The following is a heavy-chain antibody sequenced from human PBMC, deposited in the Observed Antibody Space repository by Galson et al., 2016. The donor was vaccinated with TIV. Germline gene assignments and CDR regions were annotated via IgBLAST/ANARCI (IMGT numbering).Heavy chain of an antibody. CDR3: IREGSTVTMHHYFGMDV. D-gene: IGHD4-17*01. J-gene: IGHJ6*02. V-gene: IGHV4-38-2*02. Sequence: LSLTCVVSGFSIKSGYFWGWIRQPPGKGLQWIGSIYESGTTYSNPSLKSRLTMSVDTSKNQFSLKLSSVTAADTAVYYCIREGSTVTMHHYFGMDVWGQGTSVTVSS. CDR2: IYESGTT. CDR1: GFSIKSGYF.